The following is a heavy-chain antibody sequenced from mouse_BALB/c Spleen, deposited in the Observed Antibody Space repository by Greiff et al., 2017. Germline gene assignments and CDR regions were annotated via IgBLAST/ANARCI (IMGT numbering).Heavy chain of an antibody. CDR1: GFTFSSYA. Sequence: EVQLVESGGGLVKPGGSLKLSCAASGFTFSSYAMSWVRQTPEKRLEWVASISSGGSTYYPDSVKGRFTISRDNARNILYLQMSSLRSEDTAMYYCAREGGLLRYFDYWGQGTTLTVSS. D-gene: IGHD1-1*01. CDR2: ISSGGST. J-gene: IGHJ2*01. V-gene: IGHV5-6-5*01. CDR3: AREGGLLRYFDY.